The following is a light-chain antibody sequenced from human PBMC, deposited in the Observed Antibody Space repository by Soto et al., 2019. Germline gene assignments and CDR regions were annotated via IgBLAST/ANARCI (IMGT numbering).Light chain of an antibody. CDR2: DVS. CDR1: SSDVGGYNY. CDR3: SSYTSSSTLYV. V-gene: IGLV2-14*03. Sequence: QSALTQPASVSGSPGQSITFSCTGTSSDVGGYNYVSWYQHHPGKAPKLIIYDVSNRPSGVSNRFSASKSGNTASLTISGLQAEDEADYYCSSYTSSSTLYVFGTGTKVTV. J-gene: IGLJ1*01.